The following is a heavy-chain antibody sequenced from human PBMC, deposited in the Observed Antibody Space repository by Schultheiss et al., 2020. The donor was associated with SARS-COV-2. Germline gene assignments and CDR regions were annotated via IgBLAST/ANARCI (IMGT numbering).Heavy chain of an antibody. CDR1: GGSISSYY. CDR2: IYYSGST. CDR3: TVGATHFDY. J-gene: IGHJ4*02. V-gene: IGHV4-59*08. Sequence: SETLSLTCTVSGGSISSYYWSWIRQPAGKGLEWIGYIYYSGSTNYNPSLKSRVTISVDTSKNQFSLKLSSVTAADTAVYYCTVGATHFDYWGQGTLVTVSS. D-gene: IGHD1-26*01.